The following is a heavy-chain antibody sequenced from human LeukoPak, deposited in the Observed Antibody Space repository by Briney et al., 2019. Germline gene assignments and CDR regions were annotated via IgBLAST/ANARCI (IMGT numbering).Heavy chain of an antibody. J-gene: IGHJ3*02. V-gene: IGHV3-21*01. CDR1: GFTFSSFT. D-gene: IGHD1-26*01. CDR3: ARGGSDPVSGRYYGGGAFDI. Sequence: GGSLRLSCAASGFTFSSFTMNWVRQAPGKGLEWVSSISSSSRYIYYGDSVMGRFTISRDNAKNSLYLQMNSLSAEDTAVYYCARGGSDPVSGRYYGGGAFDIWGQGTMVTVSS. CDR2: ISSSSRYI.